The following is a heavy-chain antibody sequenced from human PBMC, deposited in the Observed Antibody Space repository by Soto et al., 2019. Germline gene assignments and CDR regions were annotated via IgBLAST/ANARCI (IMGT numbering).Heavy chain of an antibody. Sequence: EVQLVESGGGLVQPGGSLRLSCVASGFTVSNNYMTWVRQAPGKGLEWVSNMYSGGETFYTDSVMGGFTISRDSSTNTLHRQMDNVRAEDTAVYYCAGDPGVNWAWGKGTTVTVSS. D-gene: IGHD2-8*01. J-gene: IGHJ6*04. CDR2: MYSGGET. V-gene: IGHV3-66*01. CDR3: AGDPGVNWA. CDR1: GFTVSNNY.